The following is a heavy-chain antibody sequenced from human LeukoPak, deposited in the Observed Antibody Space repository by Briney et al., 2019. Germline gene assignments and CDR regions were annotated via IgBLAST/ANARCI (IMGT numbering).Heavy chain of an antibody. Sequence: ASVKVSCKASGYTFTGYHMHWVRQAPGQGLEWMGKINLSGGSTTYAQKFQGRVTMTRDTSTSTVYVGLSSLRSEDTAVYYCARDYVDDIPMIKDYWGQGTLVTVSS. CDR3: ARDYVDDIPMIKDY. D-gene: IGHD2-8*01. CDR1: GYTFTGYH. V-gene: IGHV1-46*01. J-gene: IGHJ4*02. CDR2: INLSGGST.